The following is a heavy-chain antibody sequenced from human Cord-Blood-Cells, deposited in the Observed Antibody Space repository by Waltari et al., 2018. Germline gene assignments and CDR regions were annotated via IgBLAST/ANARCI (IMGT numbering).Heavy chain of an antibody. CDR1: GFTFSSYW. Sequence: EVQLVESGGGLVQPGGSLRLSCAASGFTFSSYWMSWVRQAPGKGLEWVANIKQDGREKYYVDSVKGRFTSSRDNAKNSLYLQMNSLRAEDTAVYYCARVGPLWFGELLYYFDYWGQGTLVTVSS. V-gene: IGHV3-7*01. CDR3: ARVGPLWFGELLYYFDY. D-gene: IGHD3-10*01. CDR2: IKQDGREK. J-gene: IGHJ4*02.